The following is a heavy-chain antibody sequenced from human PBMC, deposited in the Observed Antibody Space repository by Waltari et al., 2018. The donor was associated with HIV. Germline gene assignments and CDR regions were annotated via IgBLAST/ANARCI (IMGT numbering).Heavy chain of an antibody. D-gene: IGHD6-19*01. Sequence: QVQLQESGPGFVKPSETLSLICNVSGGSIASSDPFWGWIRQSPEMNREWVGSALYTRRPDLFTGQFFAKSSLKSRVALSVDTSKNQVSLRLTSVTAADTGLYYCVRHAAEFRPDFGWILAGVFEPWGLGTQVIVS. CDR3: VRHAAEFRPDFGWILAGVFEP. J-gene: IGHJ1*01. V-gene: IGHV4-39*01. CDR1: GGSIASSDPF. CDR2: ALYTRRPDLFTGQF.